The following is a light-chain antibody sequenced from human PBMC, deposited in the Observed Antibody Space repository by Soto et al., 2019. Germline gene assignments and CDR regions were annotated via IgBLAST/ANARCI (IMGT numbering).Light chain of an antibody. V-gene: IGKV3-20*01. CDR1: QTVTSNQ. CDR3: QQYGSSRWK. J-gene: IGKJ1*01. CDR2: GAS. Sequence: PGERATLSCRASQTVTSNQLAWYQQKPGQAPRLLIYGASSRATGIPDRFSGSGSGTDFTLTISRLEPEDFAVYYCQQYGSSRWKFGQGTKVDIK.